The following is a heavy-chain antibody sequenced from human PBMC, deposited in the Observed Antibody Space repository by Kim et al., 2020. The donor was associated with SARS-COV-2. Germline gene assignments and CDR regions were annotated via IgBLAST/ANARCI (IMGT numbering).Heavy chain of an antibody. J-gene: IGHJ4*02. CDR2: GTA. Sequence: GTANYAQKVQGRVTITADESTSTAYMELSSLRSEDTAVYYCARAVEDIDYWGQGTLVTVSS. V-gene: IGHV1-69*01. CDR3: ARAVEDIDY.